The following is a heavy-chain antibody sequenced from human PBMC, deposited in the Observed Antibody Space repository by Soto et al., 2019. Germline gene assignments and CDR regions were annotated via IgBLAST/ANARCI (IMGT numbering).Heavy chain of an antibody. CDR3: AGGGVRGVITRTRDYYGMDV. CDR2: IYPGDSDT. CDR1: GDSFTSYW. Sequence: GEALKISGKGSGDSFTSYWIGWVRQMPGKGLEWMGIIYPGDSDTRYSPSFQGQVTISADKSISTAYLQWSSLKASDTAMYYCAGGGVRGVITRTRDYYGMDVWGQGTTVTVSS. D-gene: IGHD3-10*01. J-gene: IGHJ6*02. V-gene: IGHV5-51*01.